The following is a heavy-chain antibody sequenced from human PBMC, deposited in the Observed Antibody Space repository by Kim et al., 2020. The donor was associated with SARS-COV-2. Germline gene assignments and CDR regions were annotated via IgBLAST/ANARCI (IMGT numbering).Heavy chain of an antibody. CDR2: IIPIFGTA. D-gene: IGHD1-26*01. V-gene: IGHV1-69*13. J-gene: IGHJ4*02. Sequence: SVKVSCKASGGTFSSYAISWVRQAPGQGLEWMGGIIPIFGTANYAQKFQGRVTITADESTSTAYMELSSLRSEDTAVYYCARTYSGSYSPFDYWGQGTLVTVSS. CDR3: ARTYSGSYSPFDY. CDR1: GGTFSSYA.